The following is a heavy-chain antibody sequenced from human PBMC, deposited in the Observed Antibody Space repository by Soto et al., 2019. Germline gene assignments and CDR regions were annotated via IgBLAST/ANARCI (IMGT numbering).Heavy chain of an antibody. CDR1: GDSISTDY. J-gene: IGHJ4*02. D-gene: IGHD7-27*01. Sequence: PSENLSLTCTVSGDSISTDYWSWIRQSPGKGLEWIGFIYYGGSTNYNPSLKSRVTISVDTPKNQFSLKLSSVTAADTAVYYCAKNWNWGSLVHWGQGTLVTVSS. CDR3: AKNWNWGSLVH. CDR2: IYYGGST. V-gene: IGHV4-59*08.